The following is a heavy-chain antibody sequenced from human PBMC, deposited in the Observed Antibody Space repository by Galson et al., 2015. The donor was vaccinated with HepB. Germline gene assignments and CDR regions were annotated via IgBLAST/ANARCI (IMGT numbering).Heavy chain of an antibody. CDR1: GFTFSSYS. D-gene: IGHD1-7*01. J-gene: IGHJ4*02. Sequence: SLRLSCAASGFTFSSYSMNWARQAPGKGLEWVSSISSSSSYIYYADSVKGRFTISRDNAKNSLYLQMNSLRAEDTAVYYCARDREFDGYNWNYGGRVRRYYFDYWGQGTLVTVSS. V-gene: IGHV3-21*01. CDR3: ARDREFDGYNWNYGGRVRRYYFDY. CDR2: ISSSSSYI.